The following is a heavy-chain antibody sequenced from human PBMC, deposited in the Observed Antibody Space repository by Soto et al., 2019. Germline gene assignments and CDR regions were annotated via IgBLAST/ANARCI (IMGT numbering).Heavy chain of an antibody. CDR3: ANYYGDYVRGDAFDI. CDR1: GFTFSSYA. CDR2: ISGSGGST. Sequence: EVQLLESGGGLVQPGGSLRLSCAASGFTFSSYAMSWVRQAPGKGLEWVSAISGSGGSTYYADSVKGRFTICRDNSKNTLYLQMNSLRAEDTAVYYCANYYGDYVRGDAFDIWGQGTMVTVSS. V-gene: IGHV3-23*01. J-gene: IGHJ3*02. D-gene: IGHD4-17*01.